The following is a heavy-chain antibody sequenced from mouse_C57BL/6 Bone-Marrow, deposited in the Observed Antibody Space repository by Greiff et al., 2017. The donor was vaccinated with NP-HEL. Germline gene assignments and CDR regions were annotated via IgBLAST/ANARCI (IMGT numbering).Heavy chain of an antibody. V-gene: IGHV5-6*01. J-gene: IGHJ2*01. CDR1: GFTFSSYG. Sequence: EVKVVESGGDLVKPGGSLKLSCAASGFTFSSYGMSWVRQTPDKRLEWVATISSGGSYTYYPDSVKGRFTISRDNAKNTLYLQMSSLKSEDTAMYYCASPYITTVVASFDYWGQGTTLTVSS. D-gene: IGHD1-1*01. CDR2: ISSGGSYT. CDR3: ASPYITTVVASFDY.